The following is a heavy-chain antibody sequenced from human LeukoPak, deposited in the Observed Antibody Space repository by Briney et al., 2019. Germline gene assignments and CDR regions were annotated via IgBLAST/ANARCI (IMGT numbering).Heavy chain of an antibody. CDR3: ARDQGDYVWGSYRDENAFDI. CDR2: IHHSKSS. D-gene: IGHD3-16*02. V-gene: IGHV4-4*02. J-gene: IGHJ3*02. Sequence: SGTLSLTCAVSGDSITSDKWWTWVRQPPGKGLEWIGEIHHSKSSNYYPSLKSRVTISVDKSKNQFSLKLSSVTAADTAVYYCARDQGDYVWGSYRDENAFDIWGQGTMVTVSS. CDR1: GDSITSDKW.